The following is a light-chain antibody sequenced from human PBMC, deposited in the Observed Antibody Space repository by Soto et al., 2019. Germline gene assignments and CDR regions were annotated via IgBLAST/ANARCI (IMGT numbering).Light chain of an antibody. CDR3: QLFNSYPLFT. V-gene: IGKV1-13*02. Sequence: AIQLSQSPSSLSASVGDRVTITCRASQGISSALAWYQQKPGKAPKLLIYDASSLESRDPSRFSGSGSGTDFTLTISSLQPEDFATYFCQLFNSYPLFTFGPGTKVDIK. CDR1: QGISSA. CDR2: DAS. J-gene: IGKJ3*01.